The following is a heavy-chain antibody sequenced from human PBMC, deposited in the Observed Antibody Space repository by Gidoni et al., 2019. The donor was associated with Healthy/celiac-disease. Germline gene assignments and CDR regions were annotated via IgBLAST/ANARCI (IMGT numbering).Heavy chain of an antibody. J-gene: IGHJ4*02. CDR1: GYTFTSYG. Sequence: QVQPVQSGTEVKKPGASVKVSCKASGYTFTSYGISWVRQAPGQGLEWMGWISAYNGNTNYAQKLQGRVTMTTDTSTSTAYMELRSLRSDDTAVYYCARALHDIVVVPAASSDFDYWGQGTLVTVSS. V-gene: IGHV1-18*01. CDR3: ARALHDIVVVPAASSDFDY. CDR2: ISAYNGNT. D-gene: IGHD2-2*01.